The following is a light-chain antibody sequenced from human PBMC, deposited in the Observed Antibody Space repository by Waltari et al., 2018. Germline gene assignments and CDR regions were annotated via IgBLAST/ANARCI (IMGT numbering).Light chain of an antibody. CDR1: TGHSSHV. CDR3: QTGGHGTWV. CDR2: VNSDGSH. V-gene: IGLV4-69*01. Sequence: QLVLTQPPSASASLGASAQLTCPLSTGHSSHVIAWHQQQPEKGPRYWMKVNSDGSHSKGDEIPDRFSGSSSGAERYLTISSLQSEDEADYSCQTGGHGTWVFGGGTKLTVL. J-gene: IGLJ3*02.